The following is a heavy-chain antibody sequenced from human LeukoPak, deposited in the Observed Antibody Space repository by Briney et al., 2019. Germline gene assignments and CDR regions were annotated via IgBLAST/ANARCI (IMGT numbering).Heavy chain of an antibody. CDR2: ISGSGGST. CDR3: AKDRALYGSTSYNFDY. J-gene: IGHJ4*02. Sequence: GGSLRLSCAASGFTFSSYAMSWVRQAPREGLEWVSAISGSGGSTYYADSVKGRFTISRDNSKNTLYLQMNSLRAEDTAVYYCAKDRALYGSTSYNFDYWGQGTLVTVSS. D-gene: IGHD2-2*01. CDR1: GFTFSSYA. V-gene: IGHV3-23*01.